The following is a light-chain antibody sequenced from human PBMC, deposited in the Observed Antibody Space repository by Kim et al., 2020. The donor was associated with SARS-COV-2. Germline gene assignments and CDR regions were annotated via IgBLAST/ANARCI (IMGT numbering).Light chain of an antibody. V-gene: IGKV1-33*01. CDR3: QQYTNLPYT. J-gene: IGKJ2*01. Sequence: SASGRDRVTITGQASQGINNFLNWYQQKPGRAPKLLIYDASILEAGVPSRFSGSGSGTDFTLTISSLQPEDIATYYCQQYTNLPYTFGQGTKLEI. CDR2: DAS. CDR1: QGINNF.